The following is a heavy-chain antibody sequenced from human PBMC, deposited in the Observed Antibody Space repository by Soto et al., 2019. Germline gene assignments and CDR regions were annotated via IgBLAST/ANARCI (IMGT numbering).Heavy chain of an antibody. CDR3: ARSQGYSYGFDY. J-gene: IGHJ4*02. CDR2: ISYDGSNK. CDR1: GFTFSSYA. D-gene: IGHD5-18*01. V-gene: IGHV3-30-3*01. Sequence: GGSLRLSCAASGFTFSSYAMHWVRQAPGEGLEWVAVISYDGSNKYYADSVKGRFTISRDNSKNTLYLQMNSLRAEDTAVYYCARSQGYSYGFDYWGQGTLVTVSS.